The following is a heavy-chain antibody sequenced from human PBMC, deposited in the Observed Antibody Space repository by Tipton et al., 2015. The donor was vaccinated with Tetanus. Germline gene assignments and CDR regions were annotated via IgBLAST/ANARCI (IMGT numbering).Heavy chain of an antibody. CDR3: ARGNRGSSWFL. J-gene: IGHJ4*02. V-gene: IGHV1-8*01. D-gene: IGHD6-13*01. Sequence: QVQLVQSGAAVKKPGASVKVSCKAFGYAFNSYDLNWVRQATGQGLEWLGYMDPTTGHATYARKFQGRVTMTRNITLATAYLELKNLRSDDTAVYYCARGNRGSSWFLWGQGTQVTVSS. CDR1: GYAFNSYD. CDR2: MDPTTGHA.